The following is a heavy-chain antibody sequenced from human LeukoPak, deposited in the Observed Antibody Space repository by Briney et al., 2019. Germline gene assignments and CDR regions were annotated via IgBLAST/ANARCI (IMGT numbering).Heavy chain of an antibody. V-gene: IGHV1-69*04. CDR3: ARNIVVVVAATPNYYYYGMDV. CDR2: IIPTLGIA. D-gene: IGHD2-15*01. J-gene: IGHJ6*02. CDR1: GGTFSSYA. Sequence: SVKVSCKASGGTFSSYAIIWVRQAPGQGLEWMGRIIPTLGIANYAQKFQGRVTITADKSTSTAYMELSSLRSEDTAVYYCARNIVVVVAATPNYYYYGMDVWGQGTTVTVSS.